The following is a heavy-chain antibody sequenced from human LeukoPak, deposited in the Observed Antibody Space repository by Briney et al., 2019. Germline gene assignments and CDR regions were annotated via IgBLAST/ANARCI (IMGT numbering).Heavy chain of an antibody. Sequence: GGTLRLSCVASGLTFSNYGISWVRQAPGKGLEWVSAISSTGGTTYYADSVKGHFTISRDNSKNTLYLQMNSLRAEDTAVYYCAKDREGLRYFDWLLYYWGQGTLVTVSS. D-gene: IGHD3-9*01. J-gene: IGHJ4*02. V-gene: IGHV3-23*01. CDR3: AKDREGLRYFDWLLYY. CDR1: GLTFSNYG. CDR2: ISSTGGTT.